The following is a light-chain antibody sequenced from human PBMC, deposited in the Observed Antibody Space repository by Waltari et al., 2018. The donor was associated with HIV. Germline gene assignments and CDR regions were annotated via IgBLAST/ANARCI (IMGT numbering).Light chain of an antibody. CDR2: EGS. J-gene: IGLJ1*01. CDR1: SSDVGSYNL. V-gene: IGLV2-23*01. CDR3: CSYAGSTTFYV. Sequence: QSALTQPASVSGSPGQSITISCPGTSSDVGSYNLVSWYQQHPGKAPKLMIYEGSKRPSGVSNRFSGSKSGNTASLTISGLQAEDEADYYCCSYAGSTTFYVFGTGIKVTVL.